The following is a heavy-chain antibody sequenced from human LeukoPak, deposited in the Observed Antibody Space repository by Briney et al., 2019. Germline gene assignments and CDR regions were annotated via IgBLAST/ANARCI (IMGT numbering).Heavy chain of an antibody. CDR3: ARGIGDYDPLDY. Sequence: PSQTLSLTCTVSGGSISSGDYYWSWIRQPPGKGLEWIGYIYYSGSTYYNPSLKSRVTMSVDTSKNQFSLKLSSVTAADTAVYYCARGIGDYDPLDYWGQGTLVTVSS. D-gene: IGHD4-17*01. J-gene: IGHJ4*02. CDR1: GGSISSGDYY. V-gene: IGHV4-30-4*01. CDR2: IYYSGST.